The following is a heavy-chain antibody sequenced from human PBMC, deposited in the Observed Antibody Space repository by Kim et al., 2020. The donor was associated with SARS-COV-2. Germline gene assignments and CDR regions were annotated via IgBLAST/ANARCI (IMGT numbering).Heavy chain of an antibody. CDR1: GFTFSNAW. J-gene: IGHJ6*01. D-gene: IGHD2-15*01. Sequence: GGSLRLSCAASGFTFSNAWMSWVRQAPGKGLEWVGRIKSKTDGGTTDYAAPVKGRFTISRDDSKNTLYRQMNSLKTEDTAVYYCTTEYCSGGSCYRETYYYYYGVDVWGQGTTVTVSS. CDR2: IKSKTDGGTT. V-gene: IGHV3-15*01. CDR3: TTEYCSGGSCYRETYYYYYGVDV.